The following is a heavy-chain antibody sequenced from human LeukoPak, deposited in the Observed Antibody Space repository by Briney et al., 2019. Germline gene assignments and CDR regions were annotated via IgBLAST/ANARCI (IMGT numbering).Heavy chain of an antibody. V-gene: IGHV3-9*01. CDR2: ISWNSGSI. D-gene: IGHD3-10*01. CDR3: AAAPGRITMVRGVRSADY. CDR1: GFAFDDYA. Sequence: GRSLRLSCAASGFAFDDYAMHWVRQAPGKGLEWVSGISWNSGSIGYADSVKGRFTISRDNAKNSLYLQMNSLRAEDTALYYCAAAPGRITMVRGVRSADYWGQGTLVTVSS. J-gene: IGHJ4*02.